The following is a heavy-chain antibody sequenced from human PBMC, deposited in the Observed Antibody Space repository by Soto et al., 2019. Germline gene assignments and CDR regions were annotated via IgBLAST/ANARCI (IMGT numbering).Heavy chain of an antibody. D-gene: IGHD1-26*01. J-gene: IGHJ4*02. Sequence: EVQLVESGGGLVQPGGSLRLSSAASGFIVSSNYMNWVRQAPGKGLEWVSVIYSGGSTYYADTVKGRLTISRDNYKNTMYLQMNSLSAEDKAVYYCASLVGLTYFDHWCEGTLVTVS. CDR1: GFIVSSNY. CDR3: ASLVGLTYFDH. V-gene: IGHV3-66*01. CDR2: IYSGGST.